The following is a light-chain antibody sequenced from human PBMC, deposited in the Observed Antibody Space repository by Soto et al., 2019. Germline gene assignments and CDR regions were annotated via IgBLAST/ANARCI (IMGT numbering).Light chain of an antibody. Sequence: EFVLTQSPGSLSLSPGERATLSCRAGQSVSSSYLAWYQQKPGQAPRLLIYGASTRATGIPDRFSGSGSGTDFTLTISRLEPEDFAVYYCQQYGNSLTFGQGTKVDIK. V-gene: IGKV3-20*01. J-gene: IGKJ1*01. CDR2: GAS. CDR3: QQYGNSLT. CDR1: QSVSSSY.